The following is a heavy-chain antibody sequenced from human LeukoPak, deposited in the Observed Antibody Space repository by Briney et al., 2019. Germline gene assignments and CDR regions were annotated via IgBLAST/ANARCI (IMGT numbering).Heavy chain of an antibody. CDR1: GFTFSSYV. V-gene: IGHV3-23*01. CDR3: AKSKRFGELLPGDPDY. CDR2: ISGSGGTT. J-gene: IGHJ4*02. D-gene: IGHD3-10*01. Sequence: GGSLRLSCAASGFTFSSYVMSWVRQAPGKGLEWVSSISGSGGTTYYTDSVKGRFTISRDNSKNTLYLQMSSLRAEDTALYYCAKSKRFGELLPGDPDYWGQGTLVTVSS.